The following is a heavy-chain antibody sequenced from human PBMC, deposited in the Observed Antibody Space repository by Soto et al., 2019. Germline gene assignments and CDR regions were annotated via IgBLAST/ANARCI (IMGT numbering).Heavy chain of an antibody. D-gene: IGHD5-18*01. Sequence: QVQLQQWGAGLLKPSETLSLTCAVYGGSFSGYYWSWIRQPPGKGLEWIGEINHSGSTNYNPSLKSRVTISVDTSKNQFSLKLSSVTAADTAVYYCARERVRERRGYSYGPTEYYFDYWGQGTLVTVSS. CDR1: GGSFSGYY. V-gene: IGHV4-34*01. J-gene: IGHJ4*02. CDR2: INHSGST. CDR3: ARERVRERRGYSYGPTEYYFDY.